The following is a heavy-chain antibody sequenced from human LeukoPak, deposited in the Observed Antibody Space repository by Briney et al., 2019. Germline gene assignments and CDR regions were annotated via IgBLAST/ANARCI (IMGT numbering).Heavy chain of an antibody. CDR3: ARSKYCSGGCWYDFDY. J-gene: IGHJ4*02. V-gene: IGHV3-21*01. CDR2: ISSSGSYI. CDR1: GFTLSSYT. D-gene: IGHD2-15*01. Sequence: GGSLRLSCAASGFTLSSYTTNWVRQAPGKGLEWVSSISSSGSYIYYADSVKGRFTISRDNAKNSLYLQMSSLGVEDTAVYYCARSKYCSGGCWYDFDYWGQGTLVTVSS.